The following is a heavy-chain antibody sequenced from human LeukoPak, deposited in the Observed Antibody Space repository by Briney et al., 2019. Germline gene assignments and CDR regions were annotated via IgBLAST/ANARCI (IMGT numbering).Heavy chain of an antibody. CDR3: ARGRSYDSSGYYFGGYYXDY. CDR2: INPNSGGT. CDR1: GYTFTGYY. D-gene: IGHD3-22*01. V-gene: IGHV1-2*02. J-gene: IGHJ4*02. Sequence: ASVKVSCKASGYTFTGYYMHWVRQAPGQGLEWMGWINPNSGGTNYAQKFQGRVTMTRDTSISTAYMELSRLRSDDTAVYYCARGRSYDSSGYYFGGYYXDYXGQGTXVTVSS.